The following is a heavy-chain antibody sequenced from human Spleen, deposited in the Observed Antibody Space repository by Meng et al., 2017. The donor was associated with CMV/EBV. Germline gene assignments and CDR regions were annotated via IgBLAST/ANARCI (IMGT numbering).Heavy chain of an antibody. V-gene: IGHV4-4*02. J-gene: IGHJ6*02. CDR3: ARSLVVVAPAAMDV. CDR1: GGSISSSNW. CDR2: IYHSGST. D-gene: IGHD2-2*01. Sequence: SETLSLTCAVSGGSISSSNWWSWVRQPPGKGLEWIGEIYHSGSTNYNPSLKSRVTISVDKSKNQFSLKLSSVTAADTAVYYCARSLVVVAPAAMDVWGQGTTVTVSS.